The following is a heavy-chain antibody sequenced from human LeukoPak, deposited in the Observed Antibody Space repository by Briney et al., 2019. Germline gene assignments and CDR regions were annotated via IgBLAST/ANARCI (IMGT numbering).Heavy chain of an antibody. J-gene: IGHJ4*02. CDR1: GDSVSSDSAA. Sequence: SQTLSLTCAISGDSVSSDSAAWNWIRQSPSSGLEWLGRTYYRSKWYNDYAVSVKRRITINPDTSKNQFSLQLNSVAPEDTAAYYCAGVLWFGDRNFDYWGQGTLVTVSS. CDR3: AGVLWFGDRNFDY. CDR2: TYYRSKWYN. V-gene: IGHV6-1*01. D-gene: IGHD3-10*01.